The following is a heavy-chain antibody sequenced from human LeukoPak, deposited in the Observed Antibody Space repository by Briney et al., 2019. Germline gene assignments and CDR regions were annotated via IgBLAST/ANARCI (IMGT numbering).Heavy chain of an antibody. CDR1: GGSISSYY. J-gene: IGHJ4*02. V-gene: IGHV4-4*07. Sequence: SETLSLTCTVSGGSISSYYWSWIRQPAGKGLEWIGRIYTSGSTNYNPSLKSRVTISVDKPKNQFSLKLSSVTAADTAVYYCARDQGQLPNFDYWGQGTLVTVSS. D-gene: IGHD5-18*01. CDR2: IYTSGST. CDR3: ARDQGQLPNFDY.